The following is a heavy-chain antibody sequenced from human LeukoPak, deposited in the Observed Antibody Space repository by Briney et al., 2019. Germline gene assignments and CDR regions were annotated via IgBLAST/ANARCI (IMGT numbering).Heavy chain of an antibody. V-gene: IGHV4-39*01. D-gene: IGHD2-2*01. Sequence: PSETLSLTCTVAGGSISSISHYWGWIRQPPGKGLEWIGSIYYSGDTYYNPSLKSRVTISVDTSENHFSLKLSSVTAADTAVYYCARHGNIVLVPAATAFDYWGQGTLVTVSS. CDR2: IYYSGDT. J-gene: IGHJ4*02. CDR1: GGSISSISHY. CDR3: ARHGNIVLVPAATAFDY.